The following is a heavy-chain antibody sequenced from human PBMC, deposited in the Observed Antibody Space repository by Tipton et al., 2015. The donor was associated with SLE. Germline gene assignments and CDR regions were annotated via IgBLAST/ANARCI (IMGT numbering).Heavy chain of an antibody. J-gene: IGHJ4*02. Sequence: TLSLTCAVYGGSFNGYHRSWIRQPPGKGLEWIGYIYYSGGTNYSPSLMGRVTISIDTFRNQFSLKLSSVTAADTAVYYCARGGGWGWTYYFDYWGQGTLVTVSS. V-gene: IGHV4-59*01. CDR2: IYYSGGT. CDR1: GGSFNGYH. D-gene: IGHD7-27*01. CDR3: ARGGGWGWTYYFDY.